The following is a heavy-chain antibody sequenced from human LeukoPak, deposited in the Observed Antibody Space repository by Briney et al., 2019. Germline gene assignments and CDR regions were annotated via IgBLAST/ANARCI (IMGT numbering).Heavy chain of an antibody. CDR2: ISGSGII. Sequence: KPSETLLLSCAVYGGSFSGYYWSWIRQPPGKGLEWITEISGSGIINYNPSLKGRITISRDTSKNQVSLRLRSVTAADTAVYYCARRPEKWEVHKRHDLDVWGQGIMVTVSS. V-gene: IGHV4-34*01. D-gene: IGHD1-26*01. CDR1: GGSFSGYY. CDR3: ARRPEKWEVHKRHDLDV. J-gene: IGHJ3*01.